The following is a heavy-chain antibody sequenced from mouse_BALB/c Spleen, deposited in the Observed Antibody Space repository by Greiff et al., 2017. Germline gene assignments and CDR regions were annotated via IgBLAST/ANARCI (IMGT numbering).Heavy chain of an antibody. CDR2: ISSGGSYT. CDR3: ARQNPHYFDY. Sequence: EVKLVESGGDLVKPGGSLKLSCAASGFTFSSYGMSWVRQTPDKRLEWVATISSGGSYTYYPDSVKGRFTISRDNAKNTLYLQMSSLKSEDTAMYYCARQNPHYFDYWGQGTTLTVSS. J-gene: IGHJ2*01. V-gene: IGHV5-6*01. CDR1: GFTFSSYG.